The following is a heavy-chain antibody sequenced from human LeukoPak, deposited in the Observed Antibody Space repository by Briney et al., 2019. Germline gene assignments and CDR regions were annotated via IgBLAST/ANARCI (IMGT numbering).Heavy chain of an antibody. CDR1: GFTFSSYA. D-gene: IGHD6-19*01. CDR3: AKVPYSSGGGILDY. J-gene: IGHJ4*02. CDR2: ISGSGGST. Sequence: GGSLRLSCAASGFTFSSYAMSWVRQAPGKGLEWVSAISGSGGSTYYADSVKGRFTISRDNSKNTLYLQMNSLRAEDTAVYYCAKVPYSSGGGILDYWGQGTLVTVSS. V-gene: IGHV3-23*01.